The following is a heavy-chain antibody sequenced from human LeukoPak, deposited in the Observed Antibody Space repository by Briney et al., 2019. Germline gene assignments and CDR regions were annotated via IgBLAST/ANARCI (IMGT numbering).Heavy chain of an antibody. D-gene: IGHD3-9*01. V-gene: IGHV4-59*01. Sequence: SETLSLTCTVSGGSISSYYWSWIRQPPGKGLEWIGYIYYSGSTNYNPSLKSRVTISVDTSKNQFSPKLSSVTAADTAVYYCARVQYYDILTSENWFDPWGQGTLVTVSS. CDR1: GGSISSYY. J-gene: IGHJ5*02. CDR3: ARVQYYDILTSENWFDP. CDR2: IYYSGST.